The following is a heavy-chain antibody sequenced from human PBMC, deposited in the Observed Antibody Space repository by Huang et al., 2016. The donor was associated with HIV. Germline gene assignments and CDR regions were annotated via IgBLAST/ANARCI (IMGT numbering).Heavy chain of an antibody. J-gene: IGHJ4*02. CDR3: AREKAADSAWYGVYYFDY. D-gene: IGHD6-19*01. CDR2: INHIGKT. Sequence: QVQLRPWGAGLVKPSETLSLTCAVYGGSFSGYYWTWIRQSPGKGLEWIGEINHIGKTNYQPSLKSRVTISKDTAKNQFSPQLTSVSAADTGVYFCAREKAADSAWYGVYYFDYWGEGALVTVTS. CDR1: GGSFSGYY. V-gene: IGHV4-34*01.